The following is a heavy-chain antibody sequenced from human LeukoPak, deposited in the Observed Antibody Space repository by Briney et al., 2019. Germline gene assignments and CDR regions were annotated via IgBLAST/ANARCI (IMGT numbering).Heavy chain of an antibody. Sequence: ASVKISCKASGGTFSSYAISWVRQATGQGLEWMGGIIPIFGSANYAQKFRGRVTITADESTSTAYMELSSLRAEDTAVYYCARDLKVRRYHSLTGYYYYYYMDVWGKGTTVTVSS. J-gene: IGHJ6*03. CDR2: IIPIFGSA. V-gene: IGHV1-69*13. D-gene: IGHD3-9*01. CDR1: GGTFSSYA. CDR3: ARDLKVRRYHSLTGYYYYYYMDV.